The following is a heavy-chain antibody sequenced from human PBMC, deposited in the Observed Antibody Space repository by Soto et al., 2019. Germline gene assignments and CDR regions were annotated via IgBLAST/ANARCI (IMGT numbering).Heavy chain of an antibody. CDR3: ARVSYCSSTSCSRRGYFQH. CDR1: GGSFSGYY. J-gene: IGHJ1*01. V-gene: IGHV4-34*01. D-gene: IGHD2-2*01. Sequence: SETLSLTCAVYGGSFSGYYWSWIRQPPGKGLEWIGEINHSGSTNYNPSLKSRVTISVDTSKNQFSLKLSSVTAADTAVYYCARVSYCSSTSCSRRGYFQHWGQGSLVTVSS. CDR2: INHSGST.